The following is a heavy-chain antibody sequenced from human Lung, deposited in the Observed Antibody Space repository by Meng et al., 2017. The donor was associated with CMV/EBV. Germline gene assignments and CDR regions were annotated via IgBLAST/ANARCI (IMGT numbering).Heavy chain of an antibody. CDR3: AKDPVPAALYYCDY. CDR2: ISGSGGST. Sequence: GESLKISCAASGFTFSSYAMSWVRQAPGKGLEWVSTISGSGGSTYYADSVKGRFTISRDNSKNTLYLQMNSLRAEDTAVYYCAKDPVPAALYYCDYWGQGTRVTVSS. D-gene: IGHD2-2*01. J-gene: IGHJ4*02. CDR1: GFTFSSYA. V-gene: IGHV3-23*01.